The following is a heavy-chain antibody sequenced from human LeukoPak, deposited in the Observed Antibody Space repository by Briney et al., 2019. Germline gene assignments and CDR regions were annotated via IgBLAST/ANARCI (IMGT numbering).Heavy chain of an antibody. CDR2: IWYDGSNK. CDR1: GFTFSSYG. Sequence: GRSPRLSCAASGFTFSSYGMHWVRQAPGKGLEGVAVIWYDGSNKYYADSVKGRFTISRDNSKNTLYLQMNSLRAEDTAVYYCAREEGVRGYSYGYYYYGMDVWGKGTTVTVSS. CDR3: AREEGVRGYSYGYYYYGMDV. D-gene: IGHD5-18*01. V-gene: IGHV3-33*01. J-gene: IGHJ6*04.